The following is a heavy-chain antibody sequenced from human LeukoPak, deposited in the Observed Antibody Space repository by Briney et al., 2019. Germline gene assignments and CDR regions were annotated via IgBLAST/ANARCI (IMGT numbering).Heavy chain of an antibody. CDR2: ISYDGSNK. V-gene: IGHV3-30*04. J-gene: IGHJ4*02. CDR1: VFTFSSYA. CDR3: ARVGKNGWDFDH. Sequence: GGSLRLSCAASVFTFSSYAMHWVRQAPGKGLEWVAVISYDGSNKYYADSVKGRFTISRDNSKNTLYLQRNSLRAEDTAVYYCARVGKNGWDFDHWGQRTLVTVSS. D-gene: IGHD6-19*01.